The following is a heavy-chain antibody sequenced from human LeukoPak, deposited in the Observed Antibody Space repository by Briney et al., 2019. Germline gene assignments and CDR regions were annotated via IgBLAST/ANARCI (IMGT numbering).Heavy chain of an antibody. Sequence: GASVKVSCETSGYTFSDFGMSWVRQAPGQGLELMGWISAYNGDTNYAHNLQGRVTMTTDTSTSTAYMELRSLRSDDTAVYYCARGRPSDYWGQGTLVTVSS. CDR3: ARGRPSDY. CDR2: ISAYNGDT. CDR1: GYTFSDFG. V-gene: IGHV1-18*01. J-gene: IGHJ4*02.